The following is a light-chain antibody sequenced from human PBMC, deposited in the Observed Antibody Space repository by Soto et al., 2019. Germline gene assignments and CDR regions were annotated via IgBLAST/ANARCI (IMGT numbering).Light chain of an antibody. CDR3: QQYNIYPLT. J-gene: IGKJ4*01. CDR1: QDINSY. CDR2: AAS. Sequence: DVQMTQSPSSLSASVGDRVTITCRASQDINSYLAWYQQKPGNAPKLLIYAASSLQTGVPSRFSGSESATDFTLTITTLQPEDSATSYCQQYNIYPLTFGGGTKVEIK. V-gene: IGKV1D-16*01.